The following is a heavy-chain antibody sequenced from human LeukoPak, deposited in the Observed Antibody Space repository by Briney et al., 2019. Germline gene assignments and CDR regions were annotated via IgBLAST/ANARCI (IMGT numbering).Heavy chain of an antibody. CDR1: GFTFSNYW. Sequence: PGGSLRLSCVAPGFTFSNYWMHWVRQAPGKGLVWVSRISNDGATTIYADSVKGRFTISRDNAKNTLYLQMNSLRAEDSAVYYCTRRVPPTRRFGPWGQGTLVTV. D-gene: IGHD2-15*01. V-gene: IGHV3-74*01. J-gene: IGHJ5*02. CDR2: ISNDGATT. CDR3: TRRVPPTRRFGP.